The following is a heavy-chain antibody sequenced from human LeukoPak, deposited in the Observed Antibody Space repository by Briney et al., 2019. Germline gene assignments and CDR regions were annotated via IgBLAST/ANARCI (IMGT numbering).Heavy chain of an antibody. CDR1: GFTFSDYY. V-gene: IGHV3-11*04. CDR3: ARADSYGYIGVFDY. D-gene: IGHD5-18*01. J-gene: IGHJ4*02. CDR2: ISSSGSTI. Sequence: GGSLGLSCAASGFTFSDYYMSWIRQAPGKGLEWVSYISSSGSTIYYADSVKGRFTISRDNAKNSLYLQMNSLRAEDTAVYYCARADSYGYIGVFDYWGQGTLVTVSS.